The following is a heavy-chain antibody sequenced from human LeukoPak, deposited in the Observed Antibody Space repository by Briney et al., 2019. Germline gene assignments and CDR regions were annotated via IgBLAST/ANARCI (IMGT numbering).Heavy chain of an antibody. V-gene: IGHV3-23*01. D-gene: IGHD3-22*01. CDR1: GFTFSSYA. CDR2: ISGSGVST. Sequence: PGGSLRLSCAASGFTFSSYAISWVRQAPGKGLEWVSAISGSGVSTYYADSVKGRFTISRYNSKNTLYLQMNSLRAEDTAVYYCAKSPYDSSGYYMDYWGQGTLVTVSS. J-gene: IGHJ4*02. CDR3: AKSPYDSSGYYMDY.